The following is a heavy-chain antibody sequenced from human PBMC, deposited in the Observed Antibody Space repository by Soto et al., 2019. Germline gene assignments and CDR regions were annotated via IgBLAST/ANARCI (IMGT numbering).Heavy chain of an antibody. CDR3: ARDEEAVAGTPPNFDY. CDR2: INAGNGNT. J-gene: IGHJ4*02. CDR1: GYTFTSYA. Sequence: ASVKVSCKASGYTFTSYAMHWVRQAPGQRLEWMGWINAGNGNTKYSQKFQGRVTITRDTSASTAYMELSSLRSEDTAVYYCARDEEAVAGTPPNFDYWGQGTLVTVSS. D-gene: IGHD6-19*01. V-gene: IGHV1-3*01.